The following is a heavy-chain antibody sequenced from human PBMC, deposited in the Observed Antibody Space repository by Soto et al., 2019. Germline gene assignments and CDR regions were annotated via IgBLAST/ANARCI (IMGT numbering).Heavy chain of an antibody. D-gene: IGHD3-3*01. CDR3: ARGPFAPFGVVIPVNGAFDI. Sequence: PSETLSLTCAVSGGSISSNNWWSWVRQPPGKGLEWIGEIYHSGSTNYNPSLRSRVTISVDTSRNQFSLKLTSVTAADTAVYYCARGPFAPFGVVIPVNGAFDIWGQGTMVTISS. CDR2: IYHSGST. V-gene: IGHV4-4*02. CDR1: GGSISSNNW. J-gene: IGHJ3*02.